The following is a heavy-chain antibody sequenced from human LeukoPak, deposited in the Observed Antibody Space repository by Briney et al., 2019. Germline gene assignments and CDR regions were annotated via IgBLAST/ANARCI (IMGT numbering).Heavy chain of an antibody. CDR2: SYFSGST. CDR1: GDSISSYY. V-gene: IGHV4-59*08. J-gene: IGHJ3*02. CDR3: ARPYSSGWYGAFAM. D-gene: IGHD6-19*01. Sequence: SETLSLTCTVSGDSISSYYWSWIRQPPGKGLEWIGYSYFSGSTNYNPSLKSRVTISVDTSKNQFSLKLGSVTAADTAVDYCARPYSSGWYGAFAMWGQGTTVTVSS.